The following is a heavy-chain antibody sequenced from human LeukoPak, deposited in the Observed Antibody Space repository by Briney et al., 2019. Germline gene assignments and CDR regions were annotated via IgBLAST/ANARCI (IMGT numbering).Heavy chain of an antibody. CDR1: GFTFSSYS. CDR3: ARDGIFPYYMDV. CDR2: ISSSSSYI. Sequence: GGSLRLSCAASGFTFSSYSMNWVRQAPGKGLEWVSSISSSSSYIYYADSVKGRFTISRDNSRNTLYLQMNSLRAEDTAVYFCARDGIFPYYMDVWGRGTTVTISS. J-gene: IGHJ6*03. D-gene: IGHD2-15*01. V-gene: IGHV3-21*01.